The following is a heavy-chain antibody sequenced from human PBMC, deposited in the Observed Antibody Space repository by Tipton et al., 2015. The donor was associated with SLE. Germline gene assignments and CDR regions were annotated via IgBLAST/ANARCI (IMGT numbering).Heavy chain of an antibody. J-gene: IGHJ6*02. V-gene: IGHV4-34*10. CDR1: GGSVSGFY. D-gene: IGHD2-15*01. Sequence: PGLVKPSETLSLTCRVYGGSVSGFYWNWIRQPPGKGLEWIGEVNHGGRTDYNPSLKTRVTMSLETSKNQFSLKLSSVTAADTAVYYCAAVAASRYYYGMDVWGQGTTVTVSS. CDR2: VNHGGRT. CDR3: AAVAASRYYYGMDV.